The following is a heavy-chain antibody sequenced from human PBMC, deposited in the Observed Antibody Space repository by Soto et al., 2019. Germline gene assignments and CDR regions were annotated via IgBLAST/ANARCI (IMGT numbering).Heavy chain of an antibody. CDR1: GFTFSSYA. J-gene: IGHJ4*02. CDR3: ARDVGADNDYGDYRFDY. CDR2: ISYDGSNK. Sequence: GGSLRLSCAASGFTFSSYAMHWVRQAPGKGLEWVAVISYDGSNKYYADSVKGRFTISRDNSKNTLYLQMNSLRAEDTAVYYCARDVGADNDYGDYRFDYWGQGTLVTVSS. V-gene: IGHV3-30-3*01. D-gene: IGHD4-17*01.